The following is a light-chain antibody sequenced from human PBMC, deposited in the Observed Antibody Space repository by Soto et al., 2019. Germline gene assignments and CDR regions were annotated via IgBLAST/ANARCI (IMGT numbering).Light chain of an antibody. CDR1: QSVSNRY. CDR3: QQYASSPWT. CDR2: GAS. V-gene: IGKV3-20*01. Sequence: EIVLSQSAGTLSLSPGQRATLACRASQSVSNRYLAWYQQKPGQAPRLLIYGASSRATGVPDRISGSGSGTDFALTINRLEAEDFAVYYCQQYASSPWTFGQGTKVDIK. J-gene: IGKJ1*01.